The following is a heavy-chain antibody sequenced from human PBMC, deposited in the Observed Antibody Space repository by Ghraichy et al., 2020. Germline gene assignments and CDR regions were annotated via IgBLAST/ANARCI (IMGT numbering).Heavy chain of an antibody. CDR3: VKEFGPEWDNSCSYHFDS. CDR1: GFNFDDHA. D-gene: IGHD1-26*01. Sequence: GGSLRLSCAASGFNFDDHAMHWVRQAPGKGLEWVSGISRNSGGMGYADSVKGRFTISRDNAKKSLHLQMNSLRAEDTALYFCVKEFGPEWDNSCSYHFDSWGQGTLVTGSS. CDR2: ISRNSGGM. J-gene: IGHJ4*01. V-gene: IGHV3-9*01.